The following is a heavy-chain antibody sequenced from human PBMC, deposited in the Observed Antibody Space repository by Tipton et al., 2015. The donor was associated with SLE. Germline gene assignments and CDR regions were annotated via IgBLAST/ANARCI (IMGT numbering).Heavy chain of an antibody. Sequence: TLSLTCAVYGGSFRGYYWSWIRQPPGKGLEWIGEINHSGSTNYNPSLKSRVIISVDTSKNQFSLKLSSVTAADTAVYYCARDLEKWGQGTLVTVSS. D-gene: IGHD5-24*01. J-gene: IGHJ4*02. CDR1: GGSFRGYY. V-gene: IGHV4-34*01. CDR2: INHSGST. CDR3: ARDLEK.